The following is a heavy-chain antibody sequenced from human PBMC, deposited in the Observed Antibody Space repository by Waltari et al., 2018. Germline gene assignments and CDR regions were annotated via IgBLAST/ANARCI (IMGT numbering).Heavy chain of an antibody. J-gene: IGHJ3*02. CDR3: AKKNDEVFDRNGLVYDAFDM. Sequence: EVQLVESGGDLVQPGRSLRLSCAASGFTIDDYALHWVRHVPGKGLGGVAGINWKSGSIGYGESGKGRLTISRDNDRNSLYLQMSSLTTEDTAVYYCAKKNDEVFDRNGLVYDAFDMWGQGTMVTVSS. V-gene: IGHV3-9*01. CDR2: INWKSGSI. CDR1: GFTIDDYA. D-gene: IGHD1-1*01.